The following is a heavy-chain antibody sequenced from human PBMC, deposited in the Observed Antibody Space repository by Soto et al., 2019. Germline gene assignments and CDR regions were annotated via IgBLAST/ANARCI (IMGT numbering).Heavy chain of an antibody. V-gene: IGHV3-21*01. CDR3: ARVGSYSRPGDY. CDR1: GFTFSSYS. CDR2: ISSSSSYI. Sequence: EVQLVESGGGLVKPGGSLRLSCAASGFTFSSYSMNWVRQAPGKGLEWVSSISSSSSYIYYADSVKGRFTISRDNAKNSLYLQMNSLRAEDTAVYYCARVGSYSRPGDYWGQGTLVTVSS. J-gene: IGHJ4*02. D-gene: IGHD3-10*01.